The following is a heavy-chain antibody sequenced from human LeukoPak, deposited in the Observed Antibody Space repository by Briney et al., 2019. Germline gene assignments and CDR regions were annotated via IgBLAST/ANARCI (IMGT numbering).Heavy chain of an antibody. D-gene: IGHD6-19*01. CDR3: AKDDHGGSGWRDYFDQ. CDR2: IGGGGTP. Sequence: GGSLRLSCAASGFTFSSYDMSWVRQATGRGLEWVSAIGGGGTPYYADSVKGRFTISRDNSKNTLYLQMNSLRAEDTAVYYCAKDDHGGSGWRDYFDQWGQGTLVIVSS. CDR1: GFTFSSYD. V-gene: IGHV3-23*01. J-gene: IGHJ4*02.